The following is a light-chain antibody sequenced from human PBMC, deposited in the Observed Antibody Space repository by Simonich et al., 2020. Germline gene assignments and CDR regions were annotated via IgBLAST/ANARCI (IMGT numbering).Light chain of an antibody. Sequence: QSALTQPASVSGSPGQSITISCTGTSSDVGRYNLVSWYQQHPGKAPKLMIYEGSNRPSGVSNRFSGSKSGNTASLTSSGLQAEDEADYYCCSYAGSSFWVFGGGTKLTVL. CDR3: CSYAGSSFWV. CDR2: EGS. CDR1: SSDVGRYNL. V-gene: IGLV2-23*01. J-gene: IGLJ3*02.